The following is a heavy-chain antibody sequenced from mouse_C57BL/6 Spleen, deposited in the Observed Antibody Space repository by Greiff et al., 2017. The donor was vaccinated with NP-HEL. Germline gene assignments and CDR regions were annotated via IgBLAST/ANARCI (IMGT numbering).Heavy chain of an antibody. D-gene: IGHD1-1*01. V-gene: IGHV5-6*01. J-gene: IGHJ2*01. CDR2: ISSGGSYT. Sequence: EVQLQESGGDLVKPGGSLKLSCAASGFTFSSYGMSWVRQTPDKRLEWVATISSGGSYTYYPDSVKGRFTISRGNAKNTLYLQMSSLKSEDTAMYYCARQSTTVYFDYWGQGTTLTVSS. CDR3: ARQSTTVYFDY. CDR1: GFTFSSYG.